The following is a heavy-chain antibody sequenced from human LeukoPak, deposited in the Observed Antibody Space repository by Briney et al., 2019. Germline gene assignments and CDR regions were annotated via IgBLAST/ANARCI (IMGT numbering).Heavy chain of an antibody. CDR2: IIPIFGTA. Sequence: SVKVSCKASGGTFSSYAISWVRQAPGQGLEWMGGIIPIFGTANYAQKFQGRVTITADESTSTAYMELSSLRSEDTAVYYCAREVVVPAAMHYFDYWGQGTLVTVSS. CDR3: AREVVVPAAMHYFDY. J-gene: IGHJ4*02. D-gene: IGHD2-2*01. V-gene: IGHV1-69*13. CDR1: GGTFSSYA.